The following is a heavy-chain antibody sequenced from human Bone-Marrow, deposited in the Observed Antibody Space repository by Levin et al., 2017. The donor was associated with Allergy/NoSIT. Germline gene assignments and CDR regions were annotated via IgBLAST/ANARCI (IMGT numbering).Heavy chain of an antibody. Sequence: GSLRLSCAASGFTFSDYYMSWMRQPPGKELEWIGSVSYSGTTYYNPSLTSRVSLFVDTSKNQFSLKLSAVTAADTALYYCARVCSGGRCLDSWGQGTLVTVSS. V-gene: IGHV4-38-2*01. D-gene: IGHD2-15*01. CDR3: ARVCSGGRCLDS. J-gene: IGHJ4*02. CDR1: GFTFSDYY. CDR2: VSYSGTT.